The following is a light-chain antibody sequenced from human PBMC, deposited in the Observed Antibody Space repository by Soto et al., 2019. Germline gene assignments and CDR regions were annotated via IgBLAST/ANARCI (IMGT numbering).Light chain of an antibody. CDR1: QGLVYSDGNTY. CDR3: LQGTRWPWT. V-gene: IGKV2-30*01. CDR2: KIS. J-gene: IGKJ1*01. Sequence: DVVMTQSPLSLPVTLGQPATISCRSSQGLVYSDGNTYLSWFQQRPGQSPRRLISKISIRDSGVPNRFSGRGLGTEFTLKISRVEAEDVGVYYCLQGTRWPWTFGQGTRVESK.